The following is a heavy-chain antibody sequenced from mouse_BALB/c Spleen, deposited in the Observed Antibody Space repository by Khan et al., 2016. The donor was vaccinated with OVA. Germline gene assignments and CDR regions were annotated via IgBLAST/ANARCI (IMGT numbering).Heavy chain of an antibody. CDR2: ISYDGSN. Sequence: EVQLQESGPGLVKPSQSLSLTCSVTGYSITSGYYWNWIRQFPGNKLEWMGYISYDGSNNYNPSLKNRISITRDTSKNQFFLKLNSVTTEDTATYYCARGARATYDFDYWGQGTTLTVSS. V-gene: IGHV3-6*02. CDR1: GYSITSGYY. D-gene: IGHD3-1*01. CDR3: ARGARATYDFDY. J-gene: IGHJ2*01.